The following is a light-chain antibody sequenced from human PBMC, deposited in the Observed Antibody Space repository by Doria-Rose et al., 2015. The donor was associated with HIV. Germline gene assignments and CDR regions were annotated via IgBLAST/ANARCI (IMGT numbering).Light chain of an antibody. CDR2: GAS. V-gene: IGKV3-20*01. Sequence: TPSPGTLSLSQGERATLSCRASQSVSSSYLAWYQQKPGQAPRLIIYGASSRATGIPDRFSGSGAGTDFTLTISRLEPEDFAVYYCQQYGTSLSITFGQGTRLEIK. CDR3: QQYGTSLSIT. CDR1: QSVSSSY. J-gene: IGKJ5*01.